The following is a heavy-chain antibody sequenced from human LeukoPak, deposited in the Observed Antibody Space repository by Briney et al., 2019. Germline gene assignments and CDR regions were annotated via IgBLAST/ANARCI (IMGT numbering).Heavy chain of an antibody. V-gene: IGHV3-23*01. Sequence: GGSLRLSCAASGFIFNNYGLIWVRQAPGKGLEWVSAISNDGGGTMYADFVKGRFTISRDNSKNTLFLQVNSLRTEDTALYYCAKGSSGYFVDLWGQGTLVTVSS. CDR2: ISNDGGGT. CDR3: AKGSSGYFVDL. D-gene: IGHD3-22*01. CDR1: GFIFNNYG. J-gene: IGHJ5*02.